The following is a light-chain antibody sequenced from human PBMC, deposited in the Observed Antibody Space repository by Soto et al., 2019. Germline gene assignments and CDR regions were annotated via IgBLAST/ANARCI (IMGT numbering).Light chain of an antibody. Sequence: EIVLTQSPGTLSLSPGERATLSCRASQSVSSSYLAWYQQKPGQAPRLLIYGASSRATGIPDRFSGSGSGTDFPLTISRLEPEDFAVYSCQQYGTSPYTFGKGTKLETK. CDR1: QSVSSSY. CDR3: QQYGTSPYT. CDR2: GAS. J-gene: IGKJ2*01. V-gene: IGKV3-20*01.